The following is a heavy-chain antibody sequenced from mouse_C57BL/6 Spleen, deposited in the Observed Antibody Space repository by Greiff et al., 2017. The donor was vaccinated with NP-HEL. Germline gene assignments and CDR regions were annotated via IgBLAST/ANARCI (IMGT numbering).Heavy chain of an antibody. J-gene: IGHJ1*03. CDR1: GYSITSDY. V-gene: IGHV3-8*01. CDR3: AKRASSSWGYFDV. Sequence: DVQLQESGPGLAKPSQTLSLTCSVTGYSITSDYWNWIRKFPGNKLEYMGYISYSGSTYYNPSLKSRISITRDTSKNQYYLQLNSVTTEDTATYYCAKRASSSWGYFDVWGTGTTVTVSS. D-gene: IGHD1-1*01. CDR2: ISYSGST.